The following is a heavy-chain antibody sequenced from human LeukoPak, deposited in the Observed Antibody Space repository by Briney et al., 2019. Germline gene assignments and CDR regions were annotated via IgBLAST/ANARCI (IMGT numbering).Heavy chain of an antibody. CDR2: IIPILGIA. CDR1: GGTFSSYA. J-gene: IGHJ4*02. Sequence: SVKVSCKASGGTFSSYAISWVRQAPGQGLEWMGRIIPILGIANYAQKFQGRVTITADKSTSTACMELSSLRSEDTAVYYCASQATTVTTFLDYWGQGTLVTVSS. D-gene: IGHD4-17*01. CDR3: ASQATTVTTFLDY. V-gene: IGHV1-69*04.